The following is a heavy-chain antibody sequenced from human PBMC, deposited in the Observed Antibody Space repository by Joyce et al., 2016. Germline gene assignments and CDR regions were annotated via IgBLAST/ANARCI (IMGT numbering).Heavy chain of an antibody. CDR1: GFTFDDYT. CDR2: ISWDGDRK. J-gene: IGHJ4*02. CDR3: AKAVDSNLDY. D-gene: IGHD4-11*01. V-gene: IGHV3-43*01. Sequence: EVQLVQSGGVVVQPGGSLRLSCAASGFTFDDYTMHWVRQPPGKGLEWLAVISWDGDRKYYGDSVKGRFTISRDNSKNFLYLQMNSLRTEDTALYYCAKAVDSNLDYWGQGTLVTVSS.